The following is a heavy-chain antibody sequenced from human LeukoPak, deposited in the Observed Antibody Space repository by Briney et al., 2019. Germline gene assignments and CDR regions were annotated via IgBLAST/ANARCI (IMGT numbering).Heavy chain of an antibody. V-gene: IGHV3-21*01. J-gene: IGHJ4*02. Sequence: GGSLRLLYAACGFTFSSYSLNWVRQAPGKGLEWVSSISSSSSYIYYTDSVKGRFTISGGNAKNSLYLQMISLRAEDTAVYYCARRGPYDFWCGPRGFDYWGQGTLVTVSS. CDR2: ISSSSSYI. CDR3: ARRGPYDFWCGPRGFDY. D-gene: IGHD3-3*01. CDR1: GFTFSSYS.